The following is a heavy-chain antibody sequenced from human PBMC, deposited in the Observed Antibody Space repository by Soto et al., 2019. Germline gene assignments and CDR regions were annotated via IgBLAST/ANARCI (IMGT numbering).Heavy chain of an antibody. Sequence: GGSLRLSCAASGFTFSSYAMSWVRQAPGKGLEWVSAISGSGGSTYYADSAKGRFTISRDNSKNTLYLQMNSLRAEDTAVYYCAKVRVGGNYYYGMDVWGQGTTVTVSS. CDR3: AKVRVGGNYYYGMDV. CDR2: ISGSGGST. CDR1: GFTFSSYA. V-gene: IGHV3-23*01. J-gene: IGHJ6*02.